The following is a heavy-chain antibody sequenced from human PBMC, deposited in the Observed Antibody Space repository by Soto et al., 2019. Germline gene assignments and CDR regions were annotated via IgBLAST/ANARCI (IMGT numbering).Heavy chain of an antibody. D-gene: IGHD1-1*01. V-gene: IGHV4-4*07. CDR2: IYATGTT. CDR1: GASVRGFY. CDR3: VRDGTKTLRDWFDP. Sequence: SETLSLTCTVCGASVRGFYWSWIRKSAGKGLEWIGRIYATGTTDYNPSLKSRVMMSVDTSKKQFSLKLRSVTAADTAVYYCVRDGTKTLRDWFDPWGQGISVTVSS. J-gene: IGHJ5*02.